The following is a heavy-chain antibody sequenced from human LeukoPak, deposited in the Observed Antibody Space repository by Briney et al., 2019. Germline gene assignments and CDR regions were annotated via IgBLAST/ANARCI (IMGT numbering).Heavy chain of an antibody. CDR2: ISGSGGST. CDR3: AKSIAARPLFDY. Sequence: PGRSLRLSCAAFGFTFSSYAMSWVRQAPGKGLEWVSAISGSGGSTYYADSVKGRFTISRDNSKNTLYLQMNSLRAEDTAVYYCAKSIAARPLFDYWGQGTLVTVSS. CDR1: GFTFSSYA. J-gene: IGHJ4*02. D-gene: IGHD6-6*01. V-gene: IGHV3-23*01.